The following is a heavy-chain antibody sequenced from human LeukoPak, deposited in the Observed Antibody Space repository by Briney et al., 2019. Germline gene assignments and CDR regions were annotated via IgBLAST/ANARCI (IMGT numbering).Heavy chain of an antibody. J-gene: IGHJ4*02. CDR1: GFTFSSYE. V-gene: IGHV3-48*03. D-gene: IGHD3-10*01. Sequence: GGSLRLSCAASGFTFSSYEMNWVRQAPGKGLEWVSYISSSGSTIYYADSVKGRFTISRDNAKNSLYLQMNSLRAEDTAVYYCASIPNYYGSGSYYGWGQGTLVTVSS. CDR2: ISSSGSTI. CDR3: ASIPNYYGSGSYYG.